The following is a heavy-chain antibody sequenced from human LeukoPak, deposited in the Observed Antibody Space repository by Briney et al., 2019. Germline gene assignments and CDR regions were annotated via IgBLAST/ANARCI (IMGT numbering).Heavy chain of an antibody. CDR3: ARDVWTGVAVSDY. CDR1: GFSFSTYT. D-gene: IGHD6-19*01. V-gene: IGHV3-7*01. CDR2: IKEDGSIQ. Sequence: GGSLRLSCAGSGFSFSTYTMTWVRQAPGKGLEWLANIKEDGSIQYYLDSVRGRFTISRDNAKTSVYLQLNSLRADDTAVYYCARDVWTGVAVSDYWGQGTLVTVSS. J-gene: IGHJ4*02.